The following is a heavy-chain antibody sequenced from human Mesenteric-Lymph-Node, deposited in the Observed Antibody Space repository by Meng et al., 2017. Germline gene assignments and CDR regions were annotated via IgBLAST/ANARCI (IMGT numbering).Heavy chain of an antibody. CDR1: GITFSTYA. V-gene: IGHV3-23*01. J-gene: IGHJ3*02. CDR2: IGGNSAGT. CDR3: AKFYGLFKSDNWTFDGFHI. Sequence: GGSLRLSCAVSGITFSTYAMTWVRQAPGKGLDWVSAIGGNSAGTYYTDSVKGRFTISRDNSKNTLYLDMNSLRAEDTAVYYCAKFYGLFKSDNWTFDGFHIWGQGTMVTVSS. D-gene: IGHD1-20*01.